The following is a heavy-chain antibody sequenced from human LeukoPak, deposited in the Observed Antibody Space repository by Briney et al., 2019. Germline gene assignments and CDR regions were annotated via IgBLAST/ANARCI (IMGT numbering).Heavy chain of an antibody. V-gene: IGHV3-66*01. CDR1: GFTFSSYA. Sequence: GGSLRLSCAASGFTFSSYAMHWVRQAPGKGLEWVAVIYSGGSTYYADSVKGRFTISRDNSKNTLYLQMNSLRAEDTAVYYCASTYYYDSSGYYYLDYWGQGTLVTVSS. CDR2: IYSGGST. J-gene: IGHJ4*02. D-gene: IGHD3-22*01. CDR3: ASTYYYDSSGYYYLDY.